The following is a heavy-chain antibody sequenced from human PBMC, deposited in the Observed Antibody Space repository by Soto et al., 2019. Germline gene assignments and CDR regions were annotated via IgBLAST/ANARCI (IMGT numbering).Heavy chain of an antibody. Sequence: PSETLSLTCTVSGGSISSYYWSWIRQPPGKGLEWIGYIYYSGSTNYNPSLKSRVTISVDTSKNQFSLKLSSVTAADTAVYYCGRVSRDGYNYGFLDYGGQGTLVTVSS. J-gene: IGHJ4*02. CDR2: IYYSGST. V-gene: IGHV4-59*01. CDR3: GRVSRDGYNYGFLDY. D-gene: IGHD5-12*01. CDR1: GGSISSYY.